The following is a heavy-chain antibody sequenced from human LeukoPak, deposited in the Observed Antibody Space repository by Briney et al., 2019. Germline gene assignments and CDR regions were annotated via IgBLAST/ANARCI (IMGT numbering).Heavy chain of an antibody. D-gene: IGHD3-22*01. CDR2: ISSSGRTI. CDR1: GFTFSSYE. Sequence: GGSLRLSCAASGFTFSSYEMNWVRQAPGKGLEWVSYISSSGRTIYYAESVKGRFTISRDNAKNSLYLQMNSLRAEDTAVYYCAGGYYYDSRLNWFDPWGQGTLVTVSS. J-gene: IGHJ5*02. CDR3: AGGYYYDSRLNWFDP. V-gene: IGHV3-48*03.